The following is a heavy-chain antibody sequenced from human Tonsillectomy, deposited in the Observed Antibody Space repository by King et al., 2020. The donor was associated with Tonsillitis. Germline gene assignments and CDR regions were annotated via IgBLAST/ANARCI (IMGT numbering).Heavy chain of an antibody. CDR1: GFTFSSYG. D-gene: IGHD3-3*01. Sequence: VQLVESGGGVVQPGRSLRLSCAASGFTFSSYGMHWVRQAPGKGLEWVAVIWYDGSNKYYADSVKGRFTISRDNSKNTLYLQIKSLRAEDTAVYYCARDSSYYDFWSGYYRQTRPDYWGQGTLVTVSS. J-gene: IGHJ4*02. CDR3: ARDSSYYDFWSGYYRQTRPDY. V-gene: IGHV3-33*08. CDR2: IWYDGSNK.